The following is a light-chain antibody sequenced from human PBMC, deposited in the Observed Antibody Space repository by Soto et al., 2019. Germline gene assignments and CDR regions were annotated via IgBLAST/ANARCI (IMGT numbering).Light chain of an antibody. J-gene: IGKJ1*01. CDR2: DAS. Sequence: EIVLTQSPATLSVSPGESTTLSCRASQSVGSTLAWYQLKPGQSPRLLIYDASTRATGIPDRFSGTGSWTEFTLTISRLHSEDFAVYYFHQYDNRPHTCGQGTKVDIK. CDR3: HQYDNRPHT. CDR1: QSVGST. V-gene: IGKV3-15*01.